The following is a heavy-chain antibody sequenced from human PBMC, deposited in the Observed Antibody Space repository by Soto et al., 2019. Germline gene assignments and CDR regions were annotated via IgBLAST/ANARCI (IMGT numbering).Heavy chain of an antibody. V-gene: IGHV3-23*01. CDR1: GLTFSTYA. CDR3: AGRYCTNGVCYTNYYYYIDV. D-gene: IGHD2-8*01. J-gene: IGHJ6*03. CDR2: ITTSGGNT. Sequence: GGSLRLSCAASGLTFSTYAMSWVRQAPGKGLEWVSTITTSGGNTYYADSVQGRFTISRDNSKNTLYLQMNSLRAEDTAVYYCAGRYCTNGVCYTNYYYYIDVWGKGTTVTVSS.